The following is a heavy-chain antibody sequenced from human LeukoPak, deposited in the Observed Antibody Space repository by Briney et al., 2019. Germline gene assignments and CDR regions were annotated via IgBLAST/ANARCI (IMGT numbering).Heavy chain of an antibody. CDR1: GYTFTSYY. CDR3: ARERRHIVVVTAPDY. V-gene: IGHV1-46*01. J-gene: IGHJ4*02. Sequence: GASVKVSCKASGYTFTSYYMHWARQAPGQGLEWMGIINPSGGSTSYAQKFQGRVTMTRDMSTSTVYMELSSLRSEDTAVYYCARERRHIVVVTAPDYWGQGTLVTVSS. CDR2: INPSGGST. D-gene: IGHD2-21*02.